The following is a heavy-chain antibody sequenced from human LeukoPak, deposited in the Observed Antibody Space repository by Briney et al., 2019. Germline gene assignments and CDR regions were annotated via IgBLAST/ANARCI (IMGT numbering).Heavy chain of an antibody. CDR2: ISAYNGNT. Sequence: ASVKVSCKASGYTFTSSGISWVRQAPGQGLEWMGWISAYNGNTNYAQKLQGRVTMTTDTSTSTAYMELRSLRSDDTAVYYCARGMSSTSLHDAFDIWGQGTMVTVSS. V-gene: IGHV1-18*01. J-gene: IGHJ3*02. CDR3: ARGMSSTSLHDAFDI. CDR1: GYTFTSSG. D-gene: IGHD2-2*01.